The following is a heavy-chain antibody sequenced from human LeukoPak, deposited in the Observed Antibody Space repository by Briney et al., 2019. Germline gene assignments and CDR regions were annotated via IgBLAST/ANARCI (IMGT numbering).Heavy chain of an antibody. J-gene: IGHJ4*02. V-gene: IGHV4-61*02. CDR2: IYTSGST. CDR1: GGSISSGGYY. CDR3: ARGSGAYGDYWWPY. D-gene: IGHD4-17*01. Sequence: KPSETLSLTCTVSGGSISSGGYYWSWIRQHPGKGLEWIGRIYTSGSTNYNPSLKSRVTMSVDTSKNQFSLKLSSVTAADTAVYYCARGSGAYGDYWWPYWGQGTLVTVSS.